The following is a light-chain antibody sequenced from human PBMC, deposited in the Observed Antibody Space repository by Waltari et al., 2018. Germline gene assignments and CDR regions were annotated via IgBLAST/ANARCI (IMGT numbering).Light chain of an antibody. CDR3: SSYISSSTLEL. CDR2: DVS. CDR1: SSDVGAYNY. V-gene: IGLV2-14*03. J-gene: IGLJ2*01. Sequence: QSALTQPASVSGSPGQSITISCTGTSSDVGAYNYVSWSQQHPGKAPKLMIFDVSIRPSGVSNRFSGSKSGNTASLTISGLQAEDEADYYCSSYISSSTLELFGGGTSLTVL.